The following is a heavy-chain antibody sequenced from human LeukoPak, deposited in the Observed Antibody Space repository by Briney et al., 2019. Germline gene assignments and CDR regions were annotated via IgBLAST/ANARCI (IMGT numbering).Heavy chain of an antibody. CDR1: GGSISSGDYY. V-gene: IGHV4-30-4*01. D-gene: IGHD5-18*01. CDR2: IYYSGST. Sequence: PSQTLSLTCTVSGGSISSGDYYWSWIRQPPGKGLEWIGYIYYSGSTYYNPSLKSRVTISVDTSKNQFSLKLSSVTAADTAVYYCARAIHVDTAMVTTYYYGMDVWGQGTTVTVSS. CDR3: ARAIHVDTAMVTTYYYGMDV. J-gene: IGHJ6*02.